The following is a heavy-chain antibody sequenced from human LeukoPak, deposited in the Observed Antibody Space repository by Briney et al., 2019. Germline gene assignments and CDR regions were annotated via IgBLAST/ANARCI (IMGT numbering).Heavy chain of an antibody. CDR1: GYTFTSYD. Sequence: ASVKVSCKASGYTFTSYDINWVRQATGQGLEWMGWMNPKSGNTGYAQKFQGRVTMTRNTSISTAYMELSSLRAEDTAVYYCARAPPYSSSPGNDYWGQGTLVTVSS. CDR3: ARAPPYSSSPGNDY. V-gene: IGHV1-8*01. D-gene: IGHD6-6*01. CDR2: MNPKSGNT. J-gene: IGHJ4*02.